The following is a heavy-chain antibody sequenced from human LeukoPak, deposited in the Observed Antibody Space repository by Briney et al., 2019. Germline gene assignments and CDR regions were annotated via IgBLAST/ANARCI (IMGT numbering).Heavy chain of an antibody. V-gene: IGHV4-34*01. CDR3: AREVVVVPASPGWFDP. J-gene: IGHJ5*02. CDR2: INHSGST. D-gene: IGHD2-2*01. Sequence: TSETLSLTCAVYGGSFSGYYWSWIRQPPGKGLEWIGEINHSGSTNYNPSLKSRVTISVDTSKNQFSLKLSSVTAADTAVYYCAREVVVVPASPGWFDPWGQGTLVTVSS. CDR1: GGSFSGYY.